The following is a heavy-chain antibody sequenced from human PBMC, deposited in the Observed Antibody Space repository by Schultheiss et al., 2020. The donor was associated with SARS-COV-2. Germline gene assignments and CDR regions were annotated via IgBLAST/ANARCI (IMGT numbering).Heavy chain of an antibody. Sequence: SQTLSLTCTVSGGSISSGGYYWSWIRQPPGKGLEWIGEINHSGSTNYNPSLKSRVTMSVDTSNNQFSLNLRSVTAADTAVYYCARSRVAENFDYWGHGTLVTVSS. J-gene: IGHJ4*01. CDR3: ARSRVAENFDY. D-gene: IGHD2-21*01. V-gene: IGHV4-30-4*08. CDR1: GGSISSGGYY. CDR2: INHSGST.